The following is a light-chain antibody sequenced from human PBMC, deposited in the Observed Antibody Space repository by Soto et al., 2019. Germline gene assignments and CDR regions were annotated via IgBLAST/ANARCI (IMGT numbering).Light chain of an antibody. Sequence: EIVLTQSPATLSLSPGERATLSCRASQSVSNFFVWYQQKRGQAPRLLIYDASKRATGIPARFSRSGSGTDFTLTISSLEPEDFAVYYCQQRLNWPLTFGGGTTVEIK. CDR1: QSVSNF. CDR3: QQRLNWPLT. CDR2: DAS. V-gene: IGKV3-11*01. J-gene: IGKJ4*01.